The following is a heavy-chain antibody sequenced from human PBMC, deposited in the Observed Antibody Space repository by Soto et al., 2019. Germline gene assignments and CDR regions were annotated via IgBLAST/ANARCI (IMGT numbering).Heavy chain of an antibody. Sequence: ASVKVSCKASGYTFTSYGISWVRQAPGQGLEWMGWISAYNGNTNYAQKLQGRVTMTTDTSTSTAYMELRSLRSDDTAVYYCASSQSRALAVAGTENYYYGMDVWGQGTTVTVSS. CDR3: ASSQSRALAVAGTENYYYGMDV. CDR2: ISAYNGNT. J-gene: IGHJ6*02. V-gene: IGHV1-18*01. D-gene: IGHD6-19*01. CDR1: GYTFTSYG.